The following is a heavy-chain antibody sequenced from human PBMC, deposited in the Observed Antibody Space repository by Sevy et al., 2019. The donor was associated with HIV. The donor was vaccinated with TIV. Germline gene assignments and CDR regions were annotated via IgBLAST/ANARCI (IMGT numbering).Heavy chain of an antibody. V-gene: IGHV3-23*01. J-gene: IGHJ5*01. D-gene: IGHD3-3*01. CDR3: AKDSYRGAYYDFWSGPLS. CDR1: GFTFSSYA. Sequence: GGCLRLSCAASGFTFSSYAMSWVRQAPGKGLEWVSAISGSGGSTYYTDSVKGRFTISRDNSKNTLYLQMNSLRAEDTAVYYCAKDSYRGAYYDFWSGPLSWGHGTLVTVSS. CDR2: ISGSGGST.